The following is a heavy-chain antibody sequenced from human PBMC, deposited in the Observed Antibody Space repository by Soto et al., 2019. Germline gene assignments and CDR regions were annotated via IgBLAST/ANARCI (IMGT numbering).Heavy chain of an antibody. Sequence: QVQLRQWGAGLLQPSETLSLTCGVYNGSFMGYYWSWVRQSPGKGLEWIGEINHFGSPNYNPSLKSRVDKSIDTSKQQFSLTLRSLTAADTGVYYCASLNGGRFLDKGDYWGQGILVTVSS. D-gene: IGHD3-3*01. CDR1: NGSFMGYY. J-gene: IGHJ4*02. CDR2: INHFGSP. V-gene: IGHV4-34*01. CDR3: ASLNGGRFLDKGDY.